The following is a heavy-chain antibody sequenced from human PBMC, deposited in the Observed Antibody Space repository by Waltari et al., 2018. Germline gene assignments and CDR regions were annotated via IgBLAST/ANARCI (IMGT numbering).Heavy chain of an antibody. V-gene: IGHV4-34*01. J-gene: IGHJ6*03. D-gene: IGHD2-21*01. Sequence: QVQLQQWGAGLLKPSETLSLTCAVYGGSFSGYYWSWIRQPPGKGLEWIGEINHSGSTNYNPSLKSRVTISVDTSKNQFSLKLSSVTAADTAVYYCASSSYCGGDCYLSYMDVWGKGTTVTVSS. CDR3: ASSSYCGGDCYLSYMDV. CDR2: INHSGST. CDR1: GGSFSGYY.